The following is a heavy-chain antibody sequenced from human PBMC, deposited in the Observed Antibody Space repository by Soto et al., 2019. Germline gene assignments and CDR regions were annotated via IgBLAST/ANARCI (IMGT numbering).Heavy chain of an antibody. CDR3: ARHRDHGSGSCIDY. D-gene: IGHD3-10*01. Sequence: SETLSLTCTVSGGSISSYYWGWIRQPPGKGLEWIGYIYYSGSTSYNPSLKSRVTISVDTSKNQFSLKLSSVTAADTAVYYCARHRDHGSGSCIDYWGQGTLVTVSS. V-gene: IGHV4-59*08. J-gene: IGHJ4*02. CDR2: IYYSGST. CDR1: GGSISSYY.